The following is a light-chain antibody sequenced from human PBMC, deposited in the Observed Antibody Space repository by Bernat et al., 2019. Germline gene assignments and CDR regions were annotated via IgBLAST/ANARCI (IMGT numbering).Light chain of an antibody. CDR1: QSVSSSH. CDR2: SAS. Sequence: EIVLTQSPGTLSLSPGERATLSCRASQSVSSSHLAWYQQKPGQAPTFLIFSASRRAPGIPDRFSGSGSGTDFTLPISRLEPEDFAVYYCQQYRNSPWTFGQGTKVEIK. V-gene: IGKV3-20*01. CDR3: QQYRNSPWT. J-gene: IGKJ1*01.